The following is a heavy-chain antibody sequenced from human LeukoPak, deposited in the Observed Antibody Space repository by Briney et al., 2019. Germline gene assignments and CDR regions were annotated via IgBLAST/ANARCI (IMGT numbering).Heavy chain of an antibody. CDR1: GYTFTSYY. V-gene: IGHV1-46*01. D-gene: IGHD1-26*01. CDR2: INPSGGST. J-gene: IGHJ4*02. CDR3: VREITRATSYFDY. Sequence: ASVKVSCKASGYTFTSYYMHWVRQAPGQGLEWMGIINPSGGSTSYAQKFQGRVTMTTDTSITTAYMELSRLRSDDTAIYYCVREITRATSYFDYWGQGTLVTVSS.